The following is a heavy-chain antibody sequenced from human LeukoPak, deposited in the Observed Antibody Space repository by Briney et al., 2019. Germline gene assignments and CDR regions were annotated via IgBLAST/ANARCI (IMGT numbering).Heavy chain of an antibody. CDR3: TTAPLDY. CDR1: GFTFNTYT. J-gene: IGHJ4*02. V-gene: IGHV3-15*07. Sequence: GGSLRLSCAASGFTFNTYTMNWVRQAPGKGLEWVGRIKSKADGETIDYAAPVIGRFTMSRDDSKNTLFLQMNSLETEDAAIYYCTTAPLDYWGQGTLVTVSS. CDR2: IKSKADGETI.